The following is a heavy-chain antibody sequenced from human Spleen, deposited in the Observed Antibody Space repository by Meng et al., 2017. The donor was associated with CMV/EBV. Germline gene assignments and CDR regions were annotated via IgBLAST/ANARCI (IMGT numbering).Heavy chain of an antibody. V-gene: IGHV4-39*07. D-gene: IGHD6-19*01. J-gene: IGHJ3*02. CDR1: GGSISSSSYY. CDR3: ARVVAVAGPTAAFDI. Sequence: SATLSLTCTVSGGSISSSSYYWGWIRQPPGKGLEWIGSIYYSGSTYYNPSLKSRVTISVDTSKNQFSLKLSSVTAADTAVYYCARVVAVAGPTAAFDIWGQGTLVTVSS. CDR2: IYYSGST.